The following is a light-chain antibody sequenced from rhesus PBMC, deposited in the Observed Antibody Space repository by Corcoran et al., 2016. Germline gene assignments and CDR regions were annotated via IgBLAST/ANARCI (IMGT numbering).Light chain of an antibody. CDR2: YAY. J-gene: IGKJ2*01. Sequence: DIQMTQSPSSLSASVGDKVTITRHASQGISSWLAWYQQKPGKAPKPLIYYAYSLQSGVPSRFSGSGSVTDYTLTSSSLQPEDFATCYCQQYDDLPYSFGQGTKVEIK. CDR3: QQYDDLPYS. CDR1: QGISSW. V-gene: IGKV1-19*01.